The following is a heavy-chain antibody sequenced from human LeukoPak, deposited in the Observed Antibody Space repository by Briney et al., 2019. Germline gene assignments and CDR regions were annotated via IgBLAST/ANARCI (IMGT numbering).Heavy chain of an antibody. Sequence: ASVKVSCKASGYTFTSYYMHWVRQAPGQGLDWMGIINPSGGSTSYAQKFQGRVTMTRDMSTSTVYMELSSLRSEDTAVYYCARDGGSYLDGIDYWGQGTLVTVSS. D-gene: IGHD1-26*01. V-gene: IGHV1-46*01. CDR3: ARDGGSYLDGIDY. J-gene: IGHJ4*02. CDR1: GYTFTSYY. CDR2: INPSGGST.